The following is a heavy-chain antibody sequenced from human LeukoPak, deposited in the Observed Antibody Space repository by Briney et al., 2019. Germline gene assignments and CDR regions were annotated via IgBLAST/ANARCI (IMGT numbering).Heavy chain of an antibody. CDR1: GYTFTSHA. D-gene: IGHD5-24*01. Sequence: SVKVCCKASGYTFTSHAMNWVRQAPGQGLEWMGWISAYNGNTNYAQKLQGRVTMTTDTSTSTAYMELRSLRSDDTAVYYCARTDDYPFPRDYWGQGTLVTVSS. CDR3: ARTDDYPFPRDY. CDR2: ISAYNGNT. V-gene: IGHV1-18*01. J-gene: IGHJ4*02.